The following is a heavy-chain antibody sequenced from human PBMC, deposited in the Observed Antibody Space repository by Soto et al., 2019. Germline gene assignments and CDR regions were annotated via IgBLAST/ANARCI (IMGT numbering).Heavy chain of an antibody. CDR2: INHSGST. D-gene: IGHD3-10*01. V-gene: IGHV4-34*01. Sequence: PSETLSLTCAVYGGSFSGYYWSWIRQPPGKGLEWIGEINHSGSTNYNPSLKSRVTISVDTSKNQFSLKLSSVTAADTAVYYCARGLPVLLWFGESHMGNYFDYWGQGTLVTVSS. CDR1: GGSFSGYY. CDR3: ARGLPVLLWFGESHMGNYFDY. J-gene: IGHJ4*02.